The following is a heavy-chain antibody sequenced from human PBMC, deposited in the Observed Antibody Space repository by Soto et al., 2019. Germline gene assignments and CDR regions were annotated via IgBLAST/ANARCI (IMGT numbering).Heavy chain of an antibody. J-gene: IGHJ5*02. D-gene: IGHD3-3*01. CDR1: GFTFTSSA. CDR3: AASPYVLRFLEWSPELDP. Sequence: SVKVSCKASGFTFTSSAVQWVRQARGQRLEWIGWIVVGSGNTNYAQKFQERVTITRDMSTSTAYMELSSLRSEDTAVYYCAASPYVLRFLEWSPELDPWGQGTLVTV. V-gene: IGHV1-58*01. CDR2: IVVGSGNT.